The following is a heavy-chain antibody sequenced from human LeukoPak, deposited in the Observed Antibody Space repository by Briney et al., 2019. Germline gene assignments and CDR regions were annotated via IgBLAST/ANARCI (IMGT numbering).Heavy chain of an antibody. CDR1: GDSVSSNNVA. J-gene: IGHJ4*02. Sequence: PSQTLSLTCAISGDSVSSNNVAWNWIRQSPSRGLEWLGRTYYRSKWYNDYAVSVKSRITIDPDTSKNQFSLQLNSVTPEDTAVYYCARDRRDFWSATSGFDYWGQGTLVTVSS. V-gene: IGHV6-1*01. CDR3: ARDRRDFWSATSGFDY. CDR2: TYYRSKWYN. D-gene: IGHD3-3*01.